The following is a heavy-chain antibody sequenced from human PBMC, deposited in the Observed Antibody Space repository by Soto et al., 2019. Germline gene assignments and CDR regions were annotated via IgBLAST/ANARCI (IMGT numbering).Heavy chain of an antibody. J-gene: IGHJ4*02. Sequence: AASVKVSCKASGYTFTSYAMHWVRQAPGQRLEWMGWINAGNGNTKYSQKFQGRVTITRDTSASTAYTELSSLRSEDTAVYYCARGSGYYYWDDYWGQGTLVTVSS. CDR2: INAGNGNT. D-gene: IGHD3-22*01. CDR3: ARGSGYYYWDDY. V-gene: IGHV1-3*01. CDR1: GYTFTSYA.